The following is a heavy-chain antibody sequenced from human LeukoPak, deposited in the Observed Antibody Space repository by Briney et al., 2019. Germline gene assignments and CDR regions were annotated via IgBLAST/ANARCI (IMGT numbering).Heavy chain of an antibody. V-gene: IGHV4-34*01. CDR2: INHSGST. CDR3: ASAGYDYVWGSYRYGPDY. Sequence: SETLSLTCAVYGGSFSGYYWSWIRQPPGKGLEWIGEINHSGSTNYNPSLKSRVTISVDTSKNQFSLKLSSVTAADTAVYYCASAGYDYVWGSYRYGPDYWGQGTLVTVSS. CDR1: GGSFSGYY. J-gene: IGHJ4*02. D-gene: IGHD3-16*02.